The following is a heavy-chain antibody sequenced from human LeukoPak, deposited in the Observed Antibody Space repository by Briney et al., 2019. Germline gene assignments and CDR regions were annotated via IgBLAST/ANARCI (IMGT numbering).Heavy chain of an antibody. CDR1: GGTFSSYA. CDR2: IIPILGIA. CDR3: ATFSPTVANERPYYYYGMDV. J-gene: IGHJ6*02. V-gene: IGHV1-69*04. Sequence: ASVNVSCKASGGTFSSYAISWVRQAPGQGLEWMGRIIPILGIANYAQKFQGRVTITADKSTSTAYMELSSLRSEDTAVYYCATFSPTVANERPYYYYGMDVWGQGTTVTVSS. D-gene: IGHD4-23*01.